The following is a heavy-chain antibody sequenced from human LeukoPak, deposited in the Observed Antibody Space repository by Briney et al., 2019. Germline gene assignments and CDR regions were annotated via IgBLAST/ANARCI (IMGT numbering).Heavy chain of an antibody. J-gene: IGHJ4*02. CDR2: IYYTGST. V-gene: IGHV4-59*11. Sequence: SETLSLTCTVSGGSISSHYWTWIRQPPGKGLEWIGFIYYTGSTNYNPSLKSRVTISIDTSKDQFSLKLTSVTAADTAVYYCARGWGGCNYGYFDYWGQETLVTVSS. CDR3: ARGWGGCNYGYFDY. D-gene: IGHD5-18*01. CDR1: GGSISSHY.